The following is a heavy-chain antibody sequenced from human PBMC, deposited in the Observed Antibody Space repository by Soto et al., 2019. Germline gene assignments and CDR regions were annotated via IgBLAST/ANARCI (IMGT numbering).Heavy chain of an antibody. CDR2: IFHTGTT. Sequence: QVQLQESGPGLAKPSQTVSLTCTVSGASLTSGGYYWTWIRQVPGKDLEWIGHIFHTGTTFHTPSLKSRVLMSIDTSDNYFSLNLNSVTAADTAVYYCARVLGYDGKGRFLAAFDIWGHGTLVTVSA. CDR3: ARVLGYDGKGRFLAAFDI. D-gene: IGHD3-22*01. J-gene: IGHJ3*02. V-gene: IGHV4-31*03. CDR1: GASLTSGGYY.